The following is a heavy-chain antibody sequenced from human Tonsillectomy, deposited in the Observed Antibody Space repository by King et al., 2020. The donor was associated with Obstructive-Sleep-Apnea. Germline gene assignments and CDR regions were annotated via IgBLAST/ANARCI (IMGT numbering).Heavy chain of an antibody. CDR1: GFTFTSSA. D-gene: IGHD2-15*01. V-gene: IGHV1-58*02. CDR2: IVVGSGNT. CDR3: AAGDIVVVVAATDSYYYYGMDV. Sequence: QVQLVESGPEVKKPGTSVKVSCKASGFTFTSSAMQWVRQARRQRLEWIGWIVVGSGNTNYAQKFQERVTITRDMSTSTAYMELSSLRSEDTAVYYCAAGDIVVVVAATDSYYYYGMDVWGQGTTVTVSS. J-gene: IGHJ6*02.